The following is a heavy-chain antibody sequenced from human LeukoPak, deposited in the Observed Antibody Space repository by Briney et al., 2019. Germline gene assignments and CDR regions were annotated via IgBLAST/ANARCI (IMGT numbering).Heavy chain of an antibody. Sequence: ASVKVSCKASGYTFTGYYMHWVRQAPGQGLEWMGWINPNSGGTNYAQKFQGRVTMTRDTSISTAYMELSRLRSDDTAVYYWARDLLAAAGTGYWGQGTLLTVSS. CDR2: INPNSGGT. CDR3: ARDLLAAAGTGY. CDR1: GYTFTGYY. V-gene: IGHV1-2*02. J-gene: IGHJ4*02. D-gene: IGHD6-13*01.